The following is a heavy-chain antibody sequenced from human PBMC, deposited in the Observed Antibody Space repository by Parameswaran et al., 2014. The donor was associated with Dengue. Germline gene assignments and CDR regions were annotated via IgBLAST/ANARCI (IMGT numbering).Heavy chain of an antibody. J-gene: IGHJ4*02. Sequence: VRQMPGKGLEWMGKIDPSDSYTIYSPSFQGHVTISADKSISTAYLQWSSLKASDTAMFYCAAFDCSSTSCYVDSWGQGTLVTVSS. V-gene: IGHV5-10-1*01. CDR3: AAFDCSSTSCYVDS. CDR2: IDPSDSYT. D-gene: IGHD2-2*01.